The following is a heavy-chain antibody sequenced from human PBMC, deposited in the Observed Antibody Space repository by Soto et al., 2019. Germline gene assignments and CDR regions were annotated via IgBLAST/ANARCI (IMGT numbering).Heavy chain of an antibody. CDR2: ISWDGGST. D-gene: IGHD3-16*01. CDR1: GFTFDDYA. J-gene: IGHJ6*02. V-gene: IGHV3-43D*03. CDR3: AKGDATRCLQWGGDYYYGMDV. Sequence: GGSLRLSCAASGFTFDDYAMHWVRQAPGKGLEWVSLISWDGGSTYYADSVKGRFTISRDNSKNSLYLQMNSLRAEDTALYYCAKGDATRCLQWGGDYYYGMDVWGQGTTVTVSS.